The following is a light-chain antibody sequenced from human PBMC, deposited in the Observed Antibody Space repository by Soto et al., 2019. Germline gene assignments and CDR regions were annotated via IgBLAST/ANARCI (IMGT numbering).Light chain of an antibody. CDR3: QQSYSTPLT. CDR2: GAS. Sequence: EIVMTQSPATLSVSPGERVTLSCRASQFISNSLAWYQQRPGQPPMLLIYGASTRAAGISARFSGSGSGTEFTLTISSLQPEDFATYYCQQSYSTPLTFGGGTKVDIK. CDR1: QFISNS. V-gene: IGKV3-15*01. J-gene: IGKJ4*01.